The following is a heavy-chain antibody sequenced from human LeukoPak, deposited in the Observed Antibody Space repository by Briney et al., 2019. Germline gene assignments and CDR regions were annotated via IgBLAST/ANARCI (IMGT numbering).Heavy chain of an antibody. J-gene: IGHJ4*02. CDR2: ISGSGGST. V-gene: IGHV3-23*01. D-gene: IGHD3-9*01. CDR1: GFTFSSYG. Sequence: GGSLRLSCAASGFTFSSYGMSWARQAPGKGLEWVSAISGSGGSTYYADSVKGRFTISRDNSKNTMYLQMNSLRAEDTAVYYCAKDQVAVIIYDILTGYKDYWGQGTLVTVSS. CDR3: AKDQVAVIIYDILTGYKDY.